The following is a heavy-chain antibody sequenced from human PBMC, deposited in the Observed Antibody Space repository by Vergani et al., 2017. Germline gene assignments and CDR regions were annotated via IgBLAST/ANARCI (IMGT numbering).Heavy chain of an antibody. J-gene: IGHJ4*02. CDR2: ISYDGSNK. CDR1: GFTFSSYA. V-gene: IGHV3-30-3*01. CDR3: ARASPGFYSSGRLFDY. Sequence: QVQLVESGGGVVQPGRSLRLSCAASGFTFSSYAMHWVRQAPGKGLEWVAVISYDGSNKYYADSVKGRFTISRDNSKNTLYLQMNSLRAEDTAVYYCARASPGFYSSGRLFDYWGQGTLVTVSS. D-gene: IGHD6-19*01.